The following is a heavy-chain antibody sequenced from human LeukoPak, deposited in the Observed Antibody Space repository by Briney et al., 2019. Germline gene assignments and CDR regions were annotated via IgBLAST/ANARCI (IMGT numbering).Heavy chain of an antibody. D-gene: IGHD1-26*01. J-gene: IGHJ4*02. CDR1: GFTVTSAY. CDR3: ARPYSGSFYFDL. Sequence: GGSLRLSCAAFGFTVTSAYMSWVRQAPGKGLEWVSVIYSGGTPYYADSVKGRFTISRDNSKNTLYLQMNSLRAEDTAVYYCARPYSGSFYFDLWGQGTLVTVSS. CDR2: IYSGGTP. V-gene: IGHV3-66*01.